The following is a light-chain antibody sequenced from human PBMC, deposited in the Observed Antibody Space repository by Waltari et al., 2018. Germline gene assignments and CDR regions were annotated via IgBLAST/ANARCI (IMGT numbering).Light chain of an antibody. CDR1: SSDVGSYNL. Sequence: QSALTQPASVSGSPGHSITISFTGTSSDVGSYNLVSWYQQHPGKAPKLMIYEGSKRPSGVSNRFSGSKSGNTASLTISGLQAEDEADYYCCSYAGSSTFEVFGTGTKVTVL. CDR2: EGS. V-gene: IGLV2-23*03. J-gene: IGLJ1*01. CDR3: CSYAGSSTFEV.